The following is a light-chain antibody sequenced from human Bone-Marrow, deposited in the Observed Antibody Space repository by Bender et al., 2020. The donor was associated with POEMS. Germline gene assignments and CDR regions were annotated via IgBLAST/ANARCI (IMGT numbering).Light chain of an antibody. J-gene: IGLJ2*01. CDR1: KLGHKY. V-gene: IGLV3-1*01. CDR3: QTWDSSTAV. Sequence: SYELTQPPSVSVSPGQTATMTCSGDKLGHKYASWYQQKAGQSPVLVIHQDTRRPSGIPERFSGSNSGNTATLTISGTQAMDEADYYCQTWDSSTAVFGGGTKLTVL. CDR2: QDT.